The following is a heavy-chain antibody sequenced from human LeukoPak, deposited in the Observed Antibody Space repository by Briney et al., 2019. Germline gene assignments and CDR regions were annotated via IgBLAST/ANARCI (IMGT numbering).Heavy chain of an antibody. D-gene: IGHD5-18*01. CDR3: ARVAPVDTAMVYNWFDP. CDR2: INQSGST. J-gene: IGHJ5*02. Sequence: TGGSLRLSCAASGFTVSSNYMSWVRQAPGKGLEWIGEINQSGSTNYNPSLKSRVTISVDTSKNQFSLKLSSVTAADTAVYYCARVAPVDTAMVYNWFDPWGQGTLVTVSS. V-gene: IGHV4-34*01. CDR1: GFTVSSNY.